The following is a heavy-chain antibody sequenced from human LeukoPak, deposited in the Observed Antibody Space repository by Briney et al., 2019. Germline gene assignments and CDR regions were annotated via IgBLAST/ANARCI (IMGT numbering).Heavy chain of an antibody. J-gene: IGHJ1*01. V-gene: IGHV3-53*01. CDR1: GFTVSSNY. D-gene: IGHD1-26*01. CDR3: ARGRTTGILGATYYFQH. Sequence: GGSLRLSCAASGFTVSSNYMSWVRQAPGKGLEWVSVIYSGGSTYYADSVKGRFSISRDNSKDTLYLQMNSLRAEDTAVYYCARGRTTGILGATYYFQHWGQGTLVTVSS. CDR2: IYSGGST.